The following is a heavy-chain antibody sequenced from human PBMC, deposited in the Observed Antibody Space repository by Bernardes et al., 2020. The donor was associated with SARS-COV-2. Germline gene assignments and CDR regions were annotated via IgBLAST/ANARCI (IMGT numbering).Heavy chain of an antibody. D-gene: IGHD3-22*01. Sequence: GGSLRLSCAASGFIVSNNNMNWVRQAPGKGLEWVPVVYSGGNTYYADSVKGRFTISRDTSKNTLYLQMNGLRAEDTAVYYCASPAHYDSSGYSFGYWGQGTLVTVSS. CDR3: ASPAHYDSSGYSFGY. V-gene: IGHV3-53*01. J-gene: IGHJ4*02. CDR2: VYSGGNT. CDR1: GFIVSNNN.